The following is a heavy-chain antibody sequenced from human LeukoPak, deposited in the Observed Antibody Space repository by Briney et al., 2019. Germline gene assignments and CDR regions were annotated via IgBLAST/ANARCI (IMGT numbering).Heavy chain of an antibody. Sequence: ASVKVSCKASGYTFTSYGISWVRQAPGQGLEWMGWISAYNGNTNYAQKLQGRVTMTTDTSTSTAYMELRSLRSDDTAVYYCARDGVRGDSNYYYYYMDVWGKGTTVTVSS. V-gene: IGHV1-18*01. CDR2: ISAYNGNT. CDR1: GYTFTSYG. D-gene: IGHD3-10*01. CDR3: ARDGVRGDSNYYYYYMDV. J-gene: IGHJ6*03.